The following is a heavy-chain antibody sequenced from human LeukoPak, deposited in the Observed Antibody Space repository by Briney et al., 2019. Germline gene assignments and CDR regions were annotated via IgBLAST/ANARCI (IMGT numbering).Heavy chain of an antibody. D-gene: IGHD2-2*01. J-gene: IGHJ3*02. V-gene: IGHV5-51*01. CDR3: ARRTRYCSSTSCSITSNHAFDI. CDR1: GYSFTSYW. Sequence: GESLKISCKGSGYSFTSYWIGWVRPMPGKGLEWMGIIYPGDSDTRYSPSFQGQVTISADKSISTAYLQWSSLKASDTAMYYCARRTRYCSSTSCSITSNHAFDIWGQGTMVTVSS. CDR2: IYPGDSDT.